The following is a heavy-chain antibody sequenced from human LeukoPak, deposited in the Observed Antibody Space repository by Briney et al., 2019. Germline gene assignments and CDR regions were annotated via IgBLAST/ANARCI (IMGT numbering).Heavy chain of an antibody. V-gene: IGHV4-39*01. CDR1: GGSISNNNYY. CDR3: ATWRTAKTGFDY. Sequence: PSETLSLTCTVSGGSISNNNYYWAWIRQPPGKGLECIGSIYYSGSPYYNPSLKSRVTISVDTSKNQFSLRLSSVTAADTAVYYRATWRTAKTGFDYWGQGTLVTVSS. J-gene: IGHJ4*02. D-gene: IGHD1-1*01. CDR2: IYYSGSP.